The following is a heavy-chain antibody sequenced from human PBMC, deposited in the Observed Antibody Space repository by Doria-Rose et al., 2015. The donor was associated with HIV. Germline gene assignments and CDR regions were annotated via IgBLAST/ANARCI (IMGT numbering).Heavy chain of an antibody. J-gene: IGHJ4*02. Sequence: EWIGYIYYSGSAYYNPSLKSRLTISVDTSKNQFSLALRSVTAADTAVYYCARGGGYDPGLYWGQGNLVTVSS. D-gene: IGHD5-12*01. V-gene: IGHV4-31*02. CDR2: IYYSGSA. CDR3: ARGGGYDPGLY.